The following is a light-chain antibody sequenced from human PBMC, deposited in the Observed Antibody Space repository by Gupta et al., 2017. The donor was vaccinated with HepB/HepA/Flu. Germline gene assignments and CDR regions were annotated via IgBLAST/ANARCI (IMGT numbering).Light chain of an antibody. J-gene: IGLJ2*01. V-gene: IGLV2-14*01. CDR3: SSYTSSSTLGV. CDR2: DVS. CDR1: SSDVGGYNY. Sequence: QSALTQPASVSGSPGPSITISCTGTSSDVGGYNYVSWYQQHPGKAPNLMIYDVSNRPSGVSNRFSGSKSGNTASLTISGLQAEDEADYYCSSYTSSSTLGVFGGGTKLTVL.